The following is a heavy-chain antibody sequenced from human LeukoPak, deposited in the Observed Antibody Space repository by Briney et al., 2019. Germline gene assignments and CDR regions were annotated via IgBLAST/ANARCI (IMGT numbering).Heavy chain of an antibody. D-gene: IGHD5-12*01. CDR1: GITLSNYG. J-gene: IGHJ4*02. V-gene: IGHV3-23*01. CDR2: IIGSSGST. Sequence: PGGSLRLSCAVSGITLSNYGMSWVRQAPGKGLEWVSLIIGSSGSTFYADSVKGRFTISRDKSKNTLYLQMNSLRAEDTAVYYCAKGAYDYIEIAYFDYWGQGSLVTVSS. CDR3: AKGAYDYIEIAYFDY.